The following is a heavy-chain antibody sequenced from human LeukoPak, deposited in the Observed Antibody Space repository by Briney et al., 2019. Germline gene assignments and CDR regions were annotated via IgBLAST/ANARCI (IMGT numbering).Heavy chain of an antibody. CDR1: GFTFSAYA. Sequence: GGSLRLSCSASGFTFSAYAMYWVRQAPGKGLEYVSGISNNGGSSFYADSVKGRFTISRHNSKNTLYLQMSSLRAEDTAVYYCVKITSVTGGDCWGQGTRLTVSS. CDR2: ISNNGGSS. J-gene: IGHJ4*02. D-gene: IGHD1-1*01. V-gene: IGHV3-64D*09. CDR3: VKITSVTGGDC.